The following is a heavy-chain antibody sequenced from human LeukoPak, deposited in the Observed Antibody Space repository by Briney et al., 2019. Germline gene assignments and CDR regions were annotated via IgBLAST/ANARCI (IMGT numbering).Heavy chain of an antibody. CDR1: GFTFSSYA. V-gene: IGHV3-23*01. CDR2: ISGSGGST. CDR3: AKVLTYSSGWYGSDY. Sequence: GGSLRLSCAASGFTFSSYAMSWVRQAPGEGLEWVSAISGSGGSTYYADSVKGRFTISRDNSKNTLYLQMNSLRAEDTAVYYCAKVLTYSSGWYGSDYWGQGTLVTVSS. D-gene: IGHD6-19*01. J-gene: IGHJ4*02.